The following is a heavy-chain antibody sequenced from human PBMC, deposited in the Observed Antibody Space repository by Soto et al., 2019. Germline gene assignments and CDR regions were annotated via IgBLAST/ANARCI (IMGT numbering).Heavy chain of an antibody. V-gene: IGHV1-18*01. CDR3: ARDLLGFCSGGVCFSGIAY. CDR1: GYTFTSYG. CDR2: ISADNGNR. Sequence: ASVKVSCKASGYTFTSYGIIWVRQAPGQGLEWMGWISADNGNRKYAQKFQGRVTMTTDTSTGTAYMELRSLRSDDTAVYYCARDLLGFCSGGVCFSGIAYWGQGTLVTVSS. D-gene: IGHD2-15*01. J-gene: IGHJ4*02.